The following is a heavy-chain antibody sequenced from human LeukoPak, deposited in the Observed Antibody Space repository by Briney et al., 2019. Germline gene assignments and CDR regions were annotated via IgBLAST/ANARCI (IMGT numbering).Heavy chain of an antibody. V-gene: IGHV5-51*01. Sequence: GESLKISCKGPGYSFTSYWIGWVRQMPGKGLEWMGIIYPGDSDTRYSPSFQGQVTISADKSVSTAYLQWSSLKASDTAMYYCARQDMTGGDAFDIWGQGTMVTVSP. CDR2: IYPGDSDT. D-gene: IGHD1-20*01. CDR1: GYSFTSYW. CDR3: ARQDMTGGDAFDI. J-gene: IGHJ3*02.